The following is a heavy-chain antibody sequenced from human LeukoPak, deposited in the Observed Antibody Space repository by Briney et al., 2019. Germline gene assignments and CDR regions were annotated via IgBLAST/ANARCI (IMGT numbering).Heavy chain of an antibody. V-gene: IGHV4-59*08. CDR1: GGSISSYY. CDR3: ARVFSGGYDFWSGYYPEGMNAFDI. D-gene: IGHD3-3*01. CDR2: IYHSGST. J-gene: IGHJ3*02. Sequence: EPSETLSLTCTVSGGSISSYYWSWIRQPPGKGLEWIGYIYHSGSTNYNPSLKSRVTISVDTSKNQFSLKLSSVTAADTAVYYCARVFSGGYDFWSGYYPEGMNAFDIWGQGTMVTVSS.